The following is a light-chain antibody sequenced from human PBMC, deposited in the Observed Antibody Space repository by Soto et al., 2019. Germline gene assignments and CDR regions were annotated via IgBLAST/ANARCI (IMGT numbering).Light chain of an antibody. CDR3: QQYNNWPPKYT. CDR2: GAS. V-gene: IGKV3-15*01. Sequence: EIVMTQSPATLSVSPGERATLSCRASQSVSSNLAWYQQKPGQAPRLLIYGASTRATGIPARFSGSGSGTESNLTISSLQSEDFAVYYCQQYNNWPPKYTFGQGTKLEIK. CDR1: QSVSSN. J-gene: IGKJ2*01.